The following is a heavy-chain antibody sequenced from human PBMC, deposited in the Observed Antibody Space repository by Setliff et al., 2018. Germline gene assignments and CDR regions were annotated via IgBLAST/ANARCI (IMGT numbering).Heavy chain of an antibody. Sequence: ASVKVSCKASGYTFTDKAIHWVRQAPGQRLEWMGWNHAGSGITEYSQDFQGRVSITRDTSASTAYMELRSLTSEDMAVYYCARSTDSNGYYGFDSWGQGTLVTVSS. CDR2: NHAGSGIT. CDR3: ARSTDSNGYYGFDS. J-gene: IGHJ4*02. V-gene: IGHV1-3*02. CDR1: GYTFTDKA. D-gene: IGHD3-22*01.